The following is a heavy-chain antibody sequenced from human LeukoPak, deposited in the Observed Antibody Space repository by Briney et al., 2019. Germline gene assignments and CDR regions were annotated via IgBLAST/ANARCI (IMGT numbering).Heavy chain of an antibody. CDR3: AKDYYPNPEYFQH. Sequence: PGGSLRLSCADSGFTFSSHWMHWVRQAPGKGLVWVSRIKYDAGSTSYADSVKGRFTISRDNAKNTLYLQMNSLRAEDTAVYYCAKDYYPNPEYFQHWGQGTLVTVSS. V-gene: IGHV3-74*01. J-gene: IGHJ1*01. D-gene: IGHD3-22*01. CDR2: IKYDAGST. CDR1: GFTFSSHW.